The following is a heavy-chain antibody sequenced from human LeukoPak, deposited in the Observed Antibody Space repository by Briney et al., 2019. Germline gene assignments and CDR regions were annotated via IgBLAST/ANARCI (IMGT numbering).Heavy chain of an antibody. Sequence: GGSLRLSCAASGFTFSSYSMNWVRQAPGKGLEWVSSISSSTLYIYYADSVKGRFTISRDNAKNSLYLQMNSLRAEDTAVYYCAKDLLINYYDSSGYYAHWGQGTLVTVSS. J-gene: IGHJ4*02. CDR2: ISSSTLYI. CDR1: GFTFSSYS. D-gene: IGHD3-22*01. V-gene: IGHV3-21*04. CDR3: AKDLLINYYDSSGYYAH.